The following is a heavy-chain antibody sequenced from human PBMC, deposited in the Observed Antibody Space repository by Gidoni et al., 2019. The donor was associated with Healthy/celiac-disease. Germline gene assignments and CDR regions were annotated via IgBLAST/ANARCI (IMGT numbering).Heavy chain of an antibody. J-gene: IGHJ6*02. CDR1: GFTFSSYG. Sequence: QVQLVESGGGVVQPGRSLRLSCAASGFTFSSYGMHWVRQAPGKGLEWVAVIWYDGSNKYYADSVKGRFTISRDNSKNTLYLQMNSLRAEDTAVYYCARDIELITIFGVDRYYYGMDVWGQGTTVTVSS. V-gene: IGHV3-33*01. CDR3: ARDIELITIFGVDRYYYGMDV. D-gene: IGHD3-3*01. CDR2: IWYDGSNK.